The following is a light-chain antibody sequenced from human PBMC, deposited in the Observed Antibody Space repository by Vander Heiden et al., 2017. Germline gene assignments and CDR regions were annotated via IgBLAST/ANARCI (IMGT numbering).Light chain of an antibody. CDR2: GAS. Sequence: EIVMTQSPATPSVSPGARAHLSSRASQSVSSNLAWYQQKPGQPPRLLIYGASTRATGIPARFSGSGSGTEFTLTISSLQSEDFAVYYCQQYNNWPRTFGQGTKLEIK. CDR3: QQYNNWPRT. CDR1: QSVSSN. J-gene: IGKJ2*02. V-gene: IGKV3-15*01.